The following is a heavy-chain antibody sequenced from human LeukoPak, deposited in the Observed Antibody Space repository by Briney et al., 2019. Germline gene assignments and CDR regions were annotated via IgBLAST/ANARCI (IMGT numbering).Heavy chain of an antibody. D-gene: IGHD3-22*01. CDR3: ASRYYYDSSGYFLY. Sequence: SETLSLTCTVSGNSIRSSSYYWGWIRQPPGKGLEWIGYIYYSGSTYYSSSLKSRVTISVDTSKNQFSLKLNSVTAADTAVYYCASRYYYDSSGYFLYWGQGTLVTVSS. J-gene: IGHJ4*02. CDR2: IYYSGST. CDR1: GNSIRSSSYY. V-gene: IGHV4-39*01.